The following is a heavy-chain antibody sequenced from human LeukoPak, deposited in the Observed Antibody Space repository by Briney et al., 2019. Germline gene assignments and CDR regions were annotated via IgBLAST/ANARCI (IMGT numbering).Heavy chain of an antibody. D-gene: IGHD5-18*01. CDR1: GFTFTSYA. J-gene: IGHJ4*02. Sequence: GGSLRLSCSASGFTFTSYALHWVRQAPGKGLEYVSSISTDGSTTFYADSVRGRFTISRDNFKNTLFLQLSSLTTEDTAVYYCVKESDTATVRGCLDYWGQGTLVTVSS. V-gene: IGHV3-64D*09. CDR2: ISTDGSTT. CDR3: VKESDTATVRGCLDY.